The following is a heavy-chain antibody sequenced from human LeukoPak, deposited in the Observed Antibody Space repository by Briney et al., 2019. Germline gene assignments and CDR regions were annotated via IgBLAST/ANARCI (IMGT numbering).Heavy chain of an antibody. CDR1: GGSISSGGYS. D-gene: IGHD2-15*01. CDR3: ARGRLGYCSGGSCRPFFDY. CDR2: IYHSGST. J-gene: IGHJ4*02. V-gene: IGHV4-30-2*01. Sequence: SQTLSLTCAVSGGSISSGGYSWSWIRQPPGKGLEWIGYIYHSGSTYYNPSLKSRVTISVDRSKNQFSLKLSSVTAADTAVYYRARGRLGYCSGGSCRPFFDYWGQGTLVTVSS.